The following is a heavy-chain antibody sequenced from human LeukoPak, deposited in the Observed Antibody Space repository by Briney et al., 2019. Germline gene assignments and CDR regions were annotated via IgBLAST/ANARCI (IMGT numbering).Heavy chain of an antibody. Sequence: PGRSLRLSCVASGFTFGDYAMHWVRQGPGKGLEWVSGISWNSGSIGYADSVKGRFTISRDSAKNSLYLQMNSLRAEDTALYYCAKDWVQLGVYYYGSGSLSVTFDIWGQGTMVTVSS. D-gene: IGHD3-10*01. V-gene: IGHV3-9*01. CDR2: ISWNSGSI. CDR1: GFTFGDYA. CDR3: AKDWVQLGVYYYGSGSLSVTFDI. J-gene: IGHJ3*02.